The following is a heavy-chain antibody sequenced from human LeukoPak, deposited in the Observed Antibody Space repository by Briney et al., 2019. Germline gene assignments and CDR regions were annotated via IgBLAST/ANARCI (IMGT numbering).Heavy chain of an antibody. D-gene: IGHD3-3*01. CDR3: AKQGSTISGVVITSGYFQH. CDR1: GYTFTGYY. CDR2: INPNSGGT. Sequence: ASVKVSCKASGYTFTGYYMHWVRQAPGQGLEWMGWINPNSGGTNYAQKFQGRVTMTTDTSTSTAYMELRSLRSDDTAVYYCAKQGSTISGVVITSGYFQHWGQGTLVTVSS. V-gene: IGHV1-2*02. J-gene: IGHJ1*01.